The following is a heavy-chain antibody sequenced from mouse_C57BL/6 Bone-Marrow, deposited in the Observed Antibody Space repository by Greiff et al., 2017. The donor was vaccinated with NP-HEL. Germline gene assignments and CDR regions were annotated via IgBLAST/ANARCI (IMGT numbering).Heavy chain of an antibody. CDR1: GFSLTSYG. J-gene: IGHJ4*01. CDR3: AKSNPFNYYGSSGDYAMDY. D-gene: IGHD1-1*01. Sequence: QVQLKESGPGLVQPSQSLSITCTVSGFSLTSYGVHWVRQSPGKGLEWLGVIWRGGSTDYNAAFMSRLSITKDNSKSQVFFKMNSLQADDTAIYYCAKSNPFNYYGSSGDYAMDYWGQGTSVTVSS. CDR2: IWRGGST. V-gene: IGHV2-5*01.